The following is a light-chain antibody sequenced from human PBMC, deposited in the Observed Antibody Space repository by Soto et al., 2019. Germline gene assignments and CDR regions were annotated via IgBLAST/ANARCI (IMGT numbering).Light chain of an antibody. V-gene: IGKV3-15*01. CDR1: QSVSSN. CDR2: GAS. CDR3: QQYNIWWT. J-gene: IGKJ1*01. Sequence: EIVMTQSPATLSVSPGERATHSCRASQSVSSNLAWYQQKPGQPPRLLIYGASTRATGIPARFSGGGSGTEFTLTISSLQSEDFAVYYCQQYNIWWTFGQGTKVDIK.